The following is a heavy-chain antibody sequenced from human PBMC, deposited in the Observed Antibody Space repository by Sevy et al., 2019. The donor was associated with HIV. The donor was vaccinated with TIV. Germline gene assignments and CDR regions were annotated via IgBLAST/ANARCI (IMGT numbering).Heavy chain of an antibody. CDR1: GFTFSSYS. CDR3: AGLSWYGSSWSYFDY. CDR2: ISSSSSTI. D-gene: IGHD6-13*01. Sequence: GGSLRLSCAASGFTFSSYSMNWVRQAPGKGLEWVSYISSSSSTIYYADSVKGRFTISRDNAKNSLYLQMNSLRDEDRAVYYCAGLSWYGSSWSYFDYWGQGTLVTVSS. V-gene: IGHV3-48*02. J-gene: IGHJ4*02.